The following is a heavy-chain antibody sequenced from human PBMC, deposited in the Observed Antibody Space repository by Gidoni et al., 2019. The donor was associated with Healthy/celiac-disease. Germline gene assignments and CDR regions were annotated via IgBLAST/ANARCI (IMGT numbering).Heavy chain of an antibody. J-gene: IGHJ6*02. CDR1: GYTFTSYD. Sequence: QVQLVQSGAEVTKPGASVKVSCKASGYTFTSYDINWVRQATGQGLEWMGWMNPNSGNTGYAQKFQGRVNMTRNTSISTAYMELSSLRSEDTAVYYCASKYYDFWSGYYLKDPYYYYYGMDVWGQGTTVTVSS. CDR3: ASKYYDFWSGYYLKDPYYYYYGMDV. CDR2: MNPNSGNT. V-gene: IGHV1-8*01. D-gene: IGHD3-3*01.